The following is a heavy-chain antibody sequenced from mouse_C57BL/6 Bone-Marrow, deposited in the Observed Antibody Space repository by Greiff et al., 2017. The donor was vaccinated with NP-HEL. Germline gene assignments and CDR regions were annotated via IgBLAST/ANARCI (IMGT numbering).Heavy chain of an antibody. J-gene: IGHJ2*01. CDR3: ARGDSKGDY. CDR2: INPSSGYT. V-gene: IGHV1-4*01. Sequence: VQLKQSGAELARPGASVKMSCKASGYTFTSYTMHWVKQRPGQGLEWIGYINPSSGYTKYNQKFKDKATLTADKSSITAYMQLSSLTSEDSAVYYCARGDSKGDYWGQGTTLTVSS. CDR1: GYTFTSYT. D-gene: IGHD2-5*01.